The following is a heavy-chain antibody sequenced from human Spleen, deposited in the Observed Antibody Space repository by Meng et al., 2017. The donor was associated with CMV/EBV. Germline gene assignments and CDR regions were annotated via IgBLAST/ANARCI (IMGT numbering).Heavy chain of an antibody. CDR3: AKDYTPGYDCFDP. J-gene: IGHJ5*02. D-gene: IGHD3-16*01. CDR2: IGAYNGDT. Sequence: ASVKVSCKASGYTFTSYGISWVRQAPGQGLEWMGWIGAYNGDTNYAQKYQGRVTMTTDTSTSTAYMELRSLRSDDTAVYYCAKDYTPGYDCFDPWGQGTLVTVSS. V-gene: IGHV1-18*01. CDR1: GYTFTSYG.